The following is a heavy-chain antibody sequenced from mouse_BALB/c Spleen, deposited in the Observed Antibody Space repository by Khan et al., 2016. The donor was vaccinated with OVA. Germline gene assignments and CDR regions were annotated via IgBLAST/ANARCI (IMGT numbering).Heavy chain of an antibody. CDR2: INPSTDYT. CDR1: GYTFTSYW. Sequence: QVQLKQSGAELAKPGASVKMSCKASGYTFTSYWMHWVKQRPGQGLEWIGYINPSTDYTEYNQKFKDKATLTADKSSSTAYMQLTSLTSEDSAVYYCVNHGSSSAWFTYWGQATLVTVSA. V-gene: IGHV1-7*01. J-gene: IGHJ3*01. CDR3: VNHGSSSAWFTY. D-gene: IGHD1-1*01.